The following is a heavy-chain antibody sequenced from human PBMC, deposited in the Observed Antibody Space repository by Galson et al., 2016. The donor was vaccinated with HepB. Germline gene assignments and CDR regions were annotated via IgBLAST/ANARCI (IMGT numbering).Heavy chain of an antibody. Sequence: TLSLTCTVSGGSISGDDYYWSWIRQHPGKGLEWIGYVYFSGSPYYNPSLKRRVTISVDTAKNHFSLRLSSVTAADTAVYFCARDSGDLDAFDIWGQGTMVTVSS. J-gene: IGHJ3*02. D-gene: IGHD1-26*01. CDR2: VYFSGSP. V-gene: IGHV4-31*03. CDR1: GGSISGDDYY. CDR3: ARDSGDLDAFDI.